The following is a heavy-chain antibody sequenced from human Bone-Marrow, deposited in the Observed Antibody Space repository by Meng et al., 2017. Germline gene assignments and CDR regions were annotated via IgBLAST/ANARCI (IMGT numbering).Heavy chain of an antibody. J-gene: IGHJ4*02. V-gene: IGHV3-23*01. D-gene: IGHD3-22*01. Sequence: GESLKISCAASGFTFSSYAMSWVHQAPGKGLEWVSIISGSGGSTYYADSVKGRFTISRDNSKNTLYLQMNSLRAEDTAVYYCAKKYYYDSSGYSLDYWGQGTLVTVSS. CDR3: AKKYYYDSSGYSLDY. CDR2: ISGSGGST. CDR1: GFTFSSYA.